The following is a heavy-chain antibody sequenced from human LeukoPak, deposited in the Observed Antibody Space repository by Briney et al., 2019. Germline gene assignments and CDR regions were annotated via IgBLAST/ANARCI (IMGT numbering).Heavy chain of an antibody. V-gene: IGHV4-59*01. CDR1: GGSISSYY. J-gene: IGHJ3*02. CDR3: ARCGMATIYDAFDI. D-gene: IGHD5-24*01. CDR2: IYYSGST. Sequence: PSETLSLTCTVSGGSISSYYWSWIRQPPGKGLEWIGYIYYSGSTNYNPSLKSRVTISVDTSKNQFSLKLSSVTAADTAVYYCARCGMATIYDAFDIWGQGTMVTVSS.